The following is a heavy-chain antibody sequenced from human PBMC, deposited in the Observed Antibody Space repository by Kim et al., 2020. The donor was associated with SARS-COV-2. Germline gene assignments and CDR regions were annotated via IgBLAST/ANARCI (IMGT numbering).Heavy chain of an antibody. CDR3: ARHPPILQSFDY. CDR1: GYSFTSYW. V-gene: IGHV5-10-1*01. CDR2: IDPSDSYT. Sequence: GESLKISCKGSGYSFTSYWISWVRQMPGKGLEWMGRIDPSDSYTNYSPSFQGHVTISADKSISTAYLQWSSLKASDTAMYYCARHPPILQSFDYWGQGTLVTVSS. J-gene: IGHJ4*02. D-gene: IGHD4-4*01.